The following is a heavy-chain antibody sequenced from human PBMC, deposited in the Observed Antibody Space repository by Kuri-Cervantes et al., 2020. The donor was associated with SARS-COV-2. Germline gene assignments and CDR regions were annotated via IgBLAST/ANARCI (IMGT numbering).Heavy chain of an antibody. CDR2: IYYSGST. CDR3: ARPLEGGDYFDY. J-gene: IGHJ4*02. Sequence: SETLSLTCTVSGGSISSSSYYWGWIRRPPGKGLEWIGSIYYSGSTYYNPSLKSRVTISVDTSKNQFSLKLSSVTAADTAVYYCARPLEGGDYFDYWGQGTLVTVSS. V-gene: IGHV4-39*01. D-gene: IGHD3-16*01. CDR1: GGSISSSSYY.